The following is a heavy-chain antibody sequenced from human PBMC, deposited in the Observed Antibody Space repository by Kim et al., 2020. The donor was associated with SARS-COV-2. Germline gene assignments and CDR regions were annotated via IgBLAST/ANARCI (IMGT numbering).Heavy chain of an antibody. Sequence: GGSLRLSCAASGFTFSSYGMQWVRQAPGKGLEWVAVISYDGSNKYYADSVKGRFTISRDNSKNTLYLKMNSLRAEDTAVYYCAKGTSHPIMITFGGVIAPFDYWGRGTLVTVSS. CDR2: ISYDGSNK. CDR1: GFTFSSYG. D-gene: IGHD3-16*02. J-gene: IGHJ4*02. CDR3: AKGTSHPIMITFGGVIAPFDY. V-gene: IGHV3-30*18.